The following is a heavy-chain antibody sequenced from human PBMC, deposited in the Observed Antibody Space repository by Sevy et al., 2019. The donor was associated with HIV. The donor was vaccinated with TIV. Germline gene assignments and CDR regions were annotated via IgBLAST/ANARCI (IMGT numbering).Heavy chain of an antibody. V-gene: IGHV4-34*01. CDR3: ARVSGYAYAFDI. Sequence: SETLSLTCAVYSGSFSGYYWSWIRQPPGKGLEWIGEINHSGSTNYNPSLKSRVTISVDTSKNQFSLKLSSVTAADTAVYYCARVSGYAYAFDIWGHGTMVTVSS. D-gene: IGHD5-12*01. J-gene: IGHJ3*02. CDR1: SGSFSGYY. CDR2: INHSGST.